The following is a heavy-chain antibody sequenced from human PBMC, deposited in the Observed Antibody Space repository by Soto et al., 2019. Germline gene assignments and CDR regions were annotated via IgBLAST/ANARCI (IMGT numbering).Heavy chain of an antibody. CDR1: GYTFTSYG. CDR2: ISAYNGNT. J-gene: IGHJ6*02. D-gene: IGHD2-8*01. CDR3: ARTSLRGHYYYYYGMDV. V-gene: IGHV1-18*01. Sequence: ASVKVSCKASGYTFTSYGISWVRQAPGQGLEWMGWISAYNGNTNYAQKLQGRVTMTTDTSTSTAYMELRSLRSDDTAVYYCARTSLRGHYYYYYGMDVWGQGTTVTVS.